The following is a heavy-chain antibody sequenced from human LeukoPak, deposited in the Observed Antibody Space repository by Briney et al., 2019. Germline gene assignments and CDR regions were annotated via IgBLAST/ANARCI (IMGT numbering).Heavy chain of an antibody. J-gene: IGHJ4*02. Sequence: SETLSLTCGVSVGFITNTNYWTWVRQPPGKGLEWIGEVNLQGSTNYNPSLMGRVAIAVDTSENHISLQLTSVTAADTAVYYCAREGGPYRPLDYSGQGTLVTVSS. CDR1: VGFITNTNY. CDR3: AREGGPYRPLDY. CDR2: VNLQGST. D-gene: IGHD2-2*01. V-gene: IGHV4-4*02.